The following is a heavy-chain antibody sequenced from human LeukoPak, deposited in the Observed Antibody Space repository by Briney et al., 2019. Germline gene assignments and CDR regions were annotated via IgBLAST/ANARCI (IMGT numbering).Heavy chain of an antibody. CDR3: ARSCGGDCSDAFDI. V-gene: IGHV1-69*04. J-gene: IGHJ3*02. Sequence: ASVKVSCKASGGTFSSYGISWVRQAPGQGLEWMGRIIPILGMLNYAQKFQGRVTITADKSTSTAYMELSSLRSEDTAVYYCARSCGGDCSDAFDIWGQGTMVTVSS. CDR2: IIPILGML. CDR1: GGTFSSYG. D-gene: IGHD2-21*02.